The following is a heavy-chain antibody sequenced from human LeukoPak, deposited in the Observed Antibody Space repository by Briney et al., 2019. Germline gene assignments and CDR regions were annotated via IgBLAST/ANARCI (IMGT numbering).Heavy chain of an antibody. CDR1: GFTFDDYA. CDR3: AKDIVSTDSSGYYYYFDY. Sequence: GGSLILSCAAAGFTFDDYAMHWVRQAPGKGLEWVSGISWNSGSIGYADSVKGRFTISRDNAKNSLYLQMNSLRAEDTALYYCAKDIVSTDSSGYYYYFDYWGQGTLVTVSS. CDR2: ISWNSGSI. J-gene: IGHJ4*02. V-gene: IGHV3-9*01. D-gene: IGHD3-22*01.